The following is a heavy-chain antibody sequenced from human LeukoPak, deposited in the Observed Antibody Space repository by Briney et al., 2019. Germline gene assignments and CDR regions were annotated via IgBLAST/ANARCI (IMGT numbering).Heavy chain of an antibody. CDR1: GFIVSTNY. CDR3: ARESVVRGVINGMDV. CDR2: VYSGGTT. J-gene: IGHJ6*02. V-gene: IGHV3-66*01. D-gene: IGHD3-10*01. Sequence: PGGSLRLSCAASGFIVSTNYLSWVRQAPGKGLEWVSVVYSGGTTYHADSVKGRFTISRDNSKNTMYLQMNSLRADDTAVYYCARESVVRGVINGMDVWGQGTMVTVSS.